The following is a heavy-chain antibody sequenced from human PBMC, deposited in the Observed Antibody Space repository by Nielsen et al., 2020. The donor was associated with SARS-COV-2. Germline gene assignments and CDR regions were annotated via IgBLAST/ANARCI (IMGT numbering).Heavy chain of an antibody. CDR1: GFTFSSYW. CDR2: ISSSSSYI. Sequence: GESLKISCAASGFTFSSYWMSWVRQAPGKGLEWVSSISSSSSYIYYADSVKGRFTISRDNAKNSLYLQMNSLRAEDTAVYYCARDQTPGSRYDFWSGYYMSGNYYYYGMDVWGQGTTVTVSS. D-gene: IGHD3-3*01. V-gene: IGHV3-21*01. J-gene: IGHJ6*02. CDR3: ARDQTPGSRYDFWSGYYMSGNYYYYGMDV.